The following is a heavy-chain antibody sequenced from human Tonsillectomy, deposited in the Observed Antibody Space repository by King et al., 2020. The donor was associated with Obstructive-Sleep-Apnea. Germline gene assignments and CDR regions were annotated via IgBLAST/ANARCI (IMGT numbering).Heavy chain of an antibody. CDR1: GGSISSSGYY. D-gene: IGHD3-10*01. CDR2: IYYRGST. CDR3: ATGFDYYGSGQNYFDY. J-gene: IGHJ4*02. V-gene: IGHV4-39*07. Sequence: QLQESGPGLVKPSETLSLTCTVSGGSISSSGYYWGWIRQPPGRGLDWIGSIYYRGSTYYNPSLKSRVTISVDTSNNQFSLKLSSVTAADTAVYYCATGFDYYGSGQNYFDYWGQGTLVTVSS.